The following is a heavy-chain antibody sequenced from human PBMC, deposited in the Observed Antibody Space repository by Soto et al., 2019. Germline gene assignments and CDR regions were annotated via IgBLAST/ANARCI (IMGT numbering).Heavy chain of an antibody. D-gene: IGHD5-18*01. CDR1: GFTFSNAW. J-gene: IGHJ3*02. CDR3: TTRTRYSFDAFDI. V-gene: IGHV3-15*01. Sequence: PGGSLRLSCAASGFTFSNAWMSWVRQAPGKGLEWVGRIKSKTDGGTTDYAAPVKGRFTISRDDSKNTLYLQMNSLKTEDTAVYYCTTRTRYSFDAFDIWGQGTMVTVSS. CDR2: IKSKTDGGTT.